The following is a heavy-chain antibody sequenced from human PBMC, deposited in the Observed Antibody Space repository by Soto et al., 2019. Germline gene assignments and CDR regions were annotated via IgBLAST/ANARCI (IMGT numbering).Heavy chain of an antibody. CDR1: GGSISSSNW. CDR3: ARGPSVEMATITPLDY. V-gene: IGHV4-4*02. D-gene: IGHD5-12*01. CDR2: IYHSGST. Sequence: PSETLSLTCAVSGGSISSSNWWSWVRQPPGKGLEWIGEIYHSGSTNYNPSLKSRVTISVDTSKNQFSLKLSSVTAADTAVYYCARGPSVEMATITPLDYWGQGTLVTVSS. J-gene: IGHJ4*02.